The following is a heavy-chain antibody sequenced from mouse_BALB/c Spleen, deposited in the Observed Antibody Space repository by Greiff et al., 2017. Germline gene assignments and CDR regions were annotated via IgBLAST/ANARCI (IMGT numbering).Heavy chain of an antibody. V-gene: IGHV1-7*01. D-gene: IGHD2-3*01. Sequence: QVHVKQSGAELAKPGASVKMSCKASGYTFTSYWMHWVKQRPGQGLEWIGYINPSTGYTEYNQKFKDKATLTADKSSSTAYMQLSSLTSEDSAVYYCARSIDYAMDYWGQGTSVTVSS. J-gene: IGHJ4*01. CDR3: ARSIDYAMDY. CDR1: GYTFTSYW. CDR2: INPSTGYT.